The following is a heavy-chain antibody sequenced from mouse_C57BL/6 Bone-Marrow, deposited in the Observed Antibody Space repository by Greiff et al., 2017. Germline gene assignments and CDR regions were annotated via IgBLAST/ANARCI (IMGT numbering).Heavy chain of an antibody. Sequence: EVHLVESGPELVKPGASVKISCKASGYSFTDYNMNWVKQSNGKSLEWIGVITPNYGTTSYNQKFKGKAKLTVDQSSSTAYMQLNSLTSEDSAVYYCARGYDYDYAMDYWGQGTSVTVAS. CDR2: ITPNYGTT. CDR3: ARGYDYDYAMDY. V-gene: IGHV1-39*01. D-gene: IGHD2-4*01. CDR1: GYSFTDYN. J-gene: IGHJ4*01.